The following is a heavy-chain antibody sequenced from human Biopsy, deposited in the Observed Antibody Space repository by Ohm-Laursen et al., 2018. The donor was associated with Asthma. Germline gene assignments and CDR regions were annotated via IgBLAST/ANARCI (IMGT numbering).Heavy chain of an antibody. J-gene: IGHJ4*02. CDR2: ISGSGGST. D-gene: IGHD6-19*01. V-gene: IGHV3-23*01. CDR3: AREGIAVAHFDY. CDR1: GFTFSSYA. Sequence: SLRLSCAASGFTFSSYAMSWVRQAPGKGLEWVSAISGSGGSTYYADSVKGRITITRDNSKNTLYLQMNSLRAEDTAVYYCAREGIAVAHFDYWGQGTLVTVSS.